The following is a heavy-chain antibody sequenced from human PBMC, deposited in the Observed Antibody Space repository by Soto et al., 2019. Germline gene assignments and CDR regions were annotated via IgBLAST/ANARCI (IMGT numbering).Heavy chain of an antibody. CDR3: ARVVRASDLEYFQH. V-gene: IGHV4-59*01. D-gene: IGHD2-21*01. CDR1: GGSISSYY. CDR2: IYYSGST. J-gene: IGHJ1*01. Sequence: QVQLQESGPGLVKPSETLSLTCTVSGGSISSYYWSWIRQPPGKGLEWIGYIYYSGSTNYNPSLKSRVTISVDTSKNQFSLKLSSVTAADTAVYYCARVVRASDLEYFQHWGQGTLVTVSS.